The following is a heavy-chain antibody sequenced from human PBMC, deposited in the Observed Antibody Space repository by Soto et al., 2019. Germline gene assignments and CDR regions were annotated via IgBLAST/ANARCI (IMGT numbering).Heavy chain of an antibody. J-gene: IGHJ3*02. V-gene: IGHV1-3*01. D-gene: IGHD3-22*01. CDR1: GYTFTSCA. Sequence: ASVKVSCKASGYTFTSCAMHWVRQAPGQRLEWMGWINAGNGNTKYSQKFQGRVTITRDTSASTAYMELSSLRSEDTAVYYCARAKTMTGAFDIWGQGTMVNVSS. CDR2: INAGNGNT. CDR3: ARAKTMTGAFDI.